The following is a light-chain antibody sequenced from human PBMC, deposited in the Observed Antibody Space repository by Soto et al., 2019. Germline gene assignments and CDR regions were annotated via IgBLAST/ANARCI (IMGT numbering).Light chain of an antibody. CDR1: SSDIGAYNY. CDR2: AVS. J-gene: IGLJ3*02. Sequence: QSALTQPASVSGSPGQSITISCTGTSSDIGAYNYVSWYQIRPGQAPRLMIYAVSNRPSGVSNRFSGSKSGNTASLTISGLRAEDEAEYFCSSSTTTTTLLFGGGTKLTVL. CDR3: SSSTTTTTLL. V-gene: IGLV2-14*01.